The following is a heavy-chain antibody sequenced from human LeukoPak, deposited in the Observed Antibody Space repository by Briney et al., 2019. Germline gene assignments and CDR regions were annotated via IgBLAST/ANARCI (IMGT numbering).Heavy chain of an antibody. CDR2: IYHSGST. CDR1: GGSISSGGYY. D-gene: IGHD3-3*01. CDR3: ARVTIFDGAFDI. Sequence: PSETLSLTCTVSGGSISSGGYYCSWIRQPPGKGLEWIGYIYHSGSTNYNPSLKSRVTISVDRSKNQFSLKLSSVTAADTAVYYCARVTIFDGAFDIWGQGTMVTVSS. J-gene: IGHJ3*02. V-gene: IGHV4-30-2*01.